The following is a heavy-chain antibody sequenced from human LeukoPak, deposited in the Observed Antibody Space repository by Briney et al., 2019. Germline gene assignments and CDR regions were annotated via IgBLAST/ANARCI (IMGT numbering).Heavy chain of an antibody. D-gene: IGHD2-21*01. CDR1: GFTFSSYA. Sequence: GGSLRLSCAASGFTFSSYAMSWVRQAPGKGLEWVSAISGSVGTTYYADPVKGRFTISRDNSKNTLYLQMNSLRAEDTAVYYCAKDLHNMDVWGKGTTVTISS. CDR3: AKDLHNMDV. CDR2: ISGSVGTT. V-gene: IGHV3-23*01. J-gene: IGHJ6*04.